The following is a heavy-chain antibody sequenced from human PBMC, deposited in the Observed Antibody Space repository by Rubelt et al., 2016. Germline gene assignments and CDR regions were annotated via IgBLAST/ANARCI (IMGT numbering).Heavy chain of an antibody. J-gene: IGHJ4*02. CDR3: ARDEEWLDGLFDY. Sequence: QVQLVQSGAEVKKPGASVKVSCKASGYTFTSYDINWVRQATGQGLEWMGWMNPNSGNTGYAEKCQGRVAMTRNNAISTDDMELNSLRSEETAVYYCARDEEWLDGLFDYWGQGTLVTVSS. CDR1: GYTFTSYD. D-gene: IGHD6-19*01. V-gene: IGHV1-8*01. CDR2: MNPNSGNT.